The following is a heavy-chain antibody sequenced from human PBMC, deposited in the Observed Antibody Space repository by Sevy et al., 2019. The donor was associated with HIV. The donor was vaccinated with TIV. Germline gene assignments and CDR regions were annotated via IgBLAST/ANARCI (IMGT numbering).Heavy chain of an antibody. V-gene: IGHV3-23*01. J-gene: IGHJ4*02. CDR2: ISGSGGTT. CDR1: GLTFSSYA. CDR3: AKDYDFWSGYHDY. D-gene: IGHD3-3*01. Sequence: GGSLRLSCAASGLTFSSYAMSWVRQAPGKGLEWVSSISGSGGTTYYADSVKGRFTISRDNSKNTLYLQMNSLRAEDTAVYYSAKDYDFWSGYHDYWGQGTLVTVSS.